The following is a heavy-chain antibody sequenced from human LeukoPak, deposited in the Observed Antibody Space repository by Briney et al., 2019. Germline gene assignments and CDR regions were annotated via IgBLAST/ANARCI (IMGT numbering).Heavy chain of an antibody. CDR2: INTDGSST. D-gene: IGHD6-6*01. CDR3: ARDRHVPGLYYYYMDV. V-gene: IGHV3-74*01. CDR1: GFTVSSNY. Sequence: GGSLRLSCAASGFTVSSNYMSWVRQAPGKGLVWVSRINTDGSSTTYADSVKGRFTISRDNAKNTLYLQMNSLRPEDTAVYFCARDRHVPGLYYYYMDVWGKGTTVTVSS. J-gene: IGHJ6*03.